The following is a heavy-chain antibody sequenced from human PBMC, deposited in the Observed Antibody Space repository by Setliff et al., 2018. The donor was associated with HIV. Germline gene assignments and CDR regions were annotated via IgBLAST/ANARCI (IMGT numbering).Heavy chain of an antibody. CDR2: IKSKTDGETE. CDR3: TTAVAQNGYGSGNENY. J-gene: IGHJ4*02. D-gene: IGHD3-10*01. V-gene: IGHV3-15*01. Sequence: GGSLRLSCAASGFTFTNAWMSWVRQAPGKGLEWVGRIKSKTDGETEDYAAPVKGRFTISRDDSRSTLYLQMNSLITEDTALYYYTTAVAQNGYGSGNENYWGQGTLVTVSS. CDR1: GFTFTNAW.